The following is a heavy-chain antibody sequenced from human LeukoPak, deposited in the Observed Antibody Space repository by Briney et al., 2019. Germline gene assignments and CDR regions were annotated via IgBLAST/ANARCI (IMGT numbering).Heavy chain of an antibody. D-gene: IGHD4-23*01. CDR3: ARVPDYGGNYSRTLNWFDP. Sequence: SETLSLTCTVNGGSFSDYYWTWIRQPPGKGLEWIGEINHGGSTNYNPSLKSRVTISVDTSKNQFSLKLSSVTAADTAVYYCARVPDYGGNYSRTLNWFDPWGQGTLVTVSS. J-gene: IGHJ5*02. CDR1: GGSFSDYY. V-gene: IGHV4-34*01. CDR2: INHGGST.